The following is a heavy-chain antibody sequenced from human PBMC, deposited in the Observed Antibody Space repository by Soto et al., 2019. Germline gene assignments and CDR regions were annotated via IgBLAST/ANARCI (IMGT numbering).Heavy chain of an antibody. CDR3: ARGSRLHYDFWCGPDRLFDP. CDR1: GYTFTSYC. J-gene: IGHJ5*02. CDR2: ISAYNGNT. V-gene: IGHV1-18*01. D-gene: IGHD3-3*01. Sequence: VASVKVSCKASGYTFTSYCISWVRQAPGQGLEWMGWISAYNGNTNYAQKLQGRVTMTTDTSTSTAYMELRSLRSEDTAVYYCARGSRLHYDFWCGPDRLFDPWGQGTLVTVSS.